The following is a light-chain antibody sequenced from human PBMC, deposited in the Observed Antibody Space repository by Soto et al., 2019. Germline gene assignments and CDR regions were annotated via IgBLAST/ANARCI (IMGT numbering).Light chain of an antibody. CDR1: QSVSSN. Sequence: IVMTHSPATLSVSPGERANLSCRASQSVSSNLAWYQQKPGQAPRLLIYGASTRATGIPARFSGSGSGTDFTLTISSLEPEDFAVYYCQQRSNWPLPFGGGANVDI. CDR3: QQRSNWPLP. CDR2: GAS. V-gene: IGKV3-11*01. J-gene: IGKJ4*01.